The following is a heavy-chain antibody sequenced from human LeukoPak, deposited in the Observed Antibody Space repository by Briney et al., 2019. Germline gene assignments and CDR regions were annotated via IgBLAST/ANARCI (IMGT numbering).Heavy chain of an antibody. Sequence: GGSLRLSCAASGFTFSSYAMSWVRQAPGKGLEWVSAISGSGGSTYYADSVKGRFTISRDNSKNTLYLQMNSLRAEDTAVYYCAKAGSEYYDSSGFDYWGQGTLVTVSS. V-gene: IGHV3-23*01. CDR2: ISGSGGST. J-gene: IGHJ4*02. D-gene: IGHD3-22*01. CDR1: GFTFSSYA. CDR3: AKAGSEYYDSSGFDY.